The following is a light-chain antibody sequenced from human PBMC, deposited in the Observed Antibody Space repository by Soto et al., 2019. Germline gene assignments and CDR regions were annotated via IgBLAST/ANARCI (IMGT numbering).Light chain of an antibody. Sequence: EILMTQSPATLSVSPGERATLSCRASQSISSDLAWYQHKPGQGPRLLIYGASTRVTGIPARFSGSGSGTEFTLTISSLQSEDFAVYYCRQYNGGWTFGPRDQGGNQT. CDR1: QSISSD. J-gene: IGKJ1*01. CDR2: GAS. V-gene: IGKV3-15*01. CDR3: RQYNGGWT.